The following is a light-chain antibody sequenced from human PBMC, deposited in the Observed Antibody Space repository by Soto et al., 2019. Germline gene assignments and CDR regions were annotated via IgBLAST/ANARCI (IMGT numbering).Light chain of an antibody. CDR3: QQRET. Sequence: EIVLTQSPASLSLSPGERAPLSCRASQSVSTYLGWYQQKPGQAPRLLIYDASNRATGIPARFSASGSGTDFTLTISSLEPEDFAIYYCQQRETFGQGTKVDIK. V-gene: IGKV3-11*01. CDR2: DAS. J-gene: IGKJ1*01. CDR1: QSVSTY.